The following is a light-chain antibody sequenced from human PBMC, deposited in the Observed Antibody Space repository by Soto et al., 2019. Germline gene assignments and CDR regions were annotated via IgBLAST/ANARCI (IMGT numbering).Light chain of an antibody. Sequence: QSALTQPASVSGSPGQSITISCTGTSSNVGGYNFVSWYQRHPGKAPKLMIYDVSNRPSGVSNRFSGSKSGNTASLTISGLQAEDEADYYCGSYTSSGARVFGSGTKVTVL. CDR1: SSNVGGYNF. CDR3: GSYTSSGARV. CDR2: DVS. V-gene: IGLV2-14*01. J-gene: IGLJ1*01.